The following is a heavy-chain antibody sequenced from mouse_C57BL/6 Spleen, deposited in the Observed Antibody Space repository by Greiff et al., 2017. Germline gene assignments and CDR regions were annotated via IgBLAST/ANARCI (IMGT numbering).Heavy chain of an antibody. CDR1: GFTFSDYY. CDR3: ARVHSSGYWYFDG. Sequence: EVKLVESEGGLVQPGSSMKLSCTASGFTFSDYYMAWVRQVPEKGLEWVANINYDGSSTYYLDSLKSRFIISRDNAKNILYLQMSSLKSEDTATYYCARVHSSGYWYFDGWGTGTTVTVSS. J-gene: IGHJ1*03. CDR2: INYDGSST. D-gene: IGHD1-1*01. V-gene: IGHV5-16*01.